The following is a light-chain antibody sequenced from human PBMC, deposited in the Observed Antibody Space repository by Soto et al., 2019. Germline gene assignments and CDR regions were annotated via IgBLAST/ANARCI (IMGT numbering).Light chain of an antibody. J-gene: IGKJ2*01. CDR2: DAS. Sequence: DIQMTQSPSSLSESVGDRVTITCQASQDISNYLNWYQQKPGKAPKLLIYDASNLETGVPSRFSGSGSGTDFTFTISSLQPEDIATYYCQQYDNLPYTSGQGTKLEIK. V-gene: IGKV1-33*01. CDR3: QQYDNLPYT. CDR1: QDISNY.